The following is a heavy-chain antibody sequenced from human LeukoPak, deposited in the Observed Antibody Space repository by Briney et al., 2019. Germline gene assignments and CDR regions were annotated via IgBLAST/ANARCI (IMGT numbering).Heavy chain of an antibody. Sequence: LPGGSLRLSCAASGFTFSDYWMSWVRQAPGKGPEWVATIKQDGSEEHYVDSVKGRFTVSRDNARNSLFLQMNSLRVEDTAVYYCTTYKNWEAGDVWGQGTTVSVSS. CDR3: TTYKNWEAGDV. D-gene: IGHD7-27*01. J-gene: IGHJ6*02. V-gene: IGHV3-7*01. CDR1: GFTFSDYW. CDR2: IKQDGSEE.